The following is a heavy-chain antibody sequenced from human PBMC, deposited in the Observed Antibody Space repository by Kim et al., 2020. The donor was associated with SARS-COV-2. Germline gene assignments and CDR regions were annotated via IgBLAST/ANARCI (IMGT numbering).Heavy chain of an antibody. D-gene: IGHD1-26*01. CDR2: ISYDGSNK. J-gene: IGHJ1*01. CDR3: AKGGSYDADEYFQH. V-gene: IGHV3-30*18. CDR1: GFTFSSYG. Sequence: GGSLRLSCAASGFTFSSYGMHWVRQAPGKGLEWVAVISYDGSNKYYADSVKGRFTISRDNSKNTLYLQMNSLRAEDTAVYYCAKGGSYDADEYFQHWGQGTLVTVSS.